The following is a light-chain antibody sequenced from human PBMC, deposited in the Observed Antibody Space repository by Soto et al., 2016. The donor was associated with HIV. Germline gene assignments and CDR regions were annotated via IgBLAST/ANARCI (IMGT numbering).Light chain of an antibody. CDR2: DDT. CDR1: NIGSKS. CDR3: QVWDSGPDHGV. Sequence: SYELTQSPSVSVAPGKTARITCGGNNIGSKSVHWYQQKAGQAPVLVVYDDTKRPSEIPERFSGSNSGNTATLTINRVEAGDEADYYCQVWDSGPDHGVFGGGTKLT. V-gene: IGLV3-21*03. J-gene: IGLJ3*02.